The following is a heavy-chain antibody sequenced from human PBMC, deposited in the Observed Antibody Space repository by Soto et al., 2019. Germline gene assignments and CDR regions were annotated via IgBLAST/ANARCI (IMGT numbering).Heavy chain of an antibody. CDR2: ISGSGGST. J-gene: IGHJ5*02. V-gene: IGHV3-23*01. CDR3: AKSLSFSVGANNWFDP. CDR1: GFTFSSYA. D-gene: IGHD1-26*01. Sequence: GGSLRLSCAASGFTFSSYAMSWVRQAPGKGLEWVSAISGSGGSTYYADSVKGRFTISRDNSKNTLYLQMNSLRAEDTAVYYCAKSLSFSVGANNWFDPWGQGTLVTSPQ.